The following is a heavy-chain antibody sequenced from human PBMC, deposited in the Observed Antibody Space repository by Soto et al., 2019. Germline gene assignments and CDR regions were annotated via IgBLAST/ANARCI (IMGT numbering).Heavy chain of an antibody. CDR1: GYTFTSYG. CDR2: ISAYNGNT. V-gene: IGHV1-18*01. Sequence: GASVKVSCKASGYTFTSYGISWVRQAPGQGLEWMGWISAYNGNTNYAQKLQGRVTMTTDTSTSTAYMELRSLRSDDTAVYYCARGLDVVAAKNYYYYYGMDVWGQGTTVTVSS. D-gene: IGHD2-15*01. J-gene: IGHJ6*02. CDR3: ARGLDVVAAKNYYYYYGMDV.